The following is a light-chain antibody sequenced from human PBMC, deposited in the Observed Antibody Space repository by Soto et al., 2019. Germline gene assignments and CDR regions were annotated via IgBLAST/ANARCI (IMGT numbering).Light chain of an antibody. CDR3: QQYNNWPPWT. Sequence: EIVLTQSPATLSVSPGERATLSCRASQSVNSNLAWYQQKPDQAPRLLIYGASTRATGIPARFSGSGSGTEFTRTISSLQSEDFAVYYCQQYNNWPPWTFGQGTKVEIK. V-gene: IGKV3-15*01. CDR2: GAS. J-gene: IGKJ1*01. CDR1: QSVNSN.